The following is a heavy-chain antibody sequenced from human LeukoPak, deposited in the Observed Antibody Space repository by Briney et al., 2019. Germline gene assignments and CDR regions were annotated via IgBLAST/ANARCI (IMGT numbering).Heavy chain of an antibody. D-gene: IGHD6-19*01. CDR1: ASTFTTYG. J-gene: IGHJ6*02. CDR3: AREAVISGWSGDMDV. CDR2: IWADGSNQ. Sequence: GGSLRLSCTASASTFTTYGFHWVRQAPGKGLEWVALIWADGSNQFSADSVKGRVNMARDNAKNTVYLQMDSLRVDDTAVYFCAREAVISGWSGDMDVWGQGTTVTVSS. V-gene: IGHV3-33*01.